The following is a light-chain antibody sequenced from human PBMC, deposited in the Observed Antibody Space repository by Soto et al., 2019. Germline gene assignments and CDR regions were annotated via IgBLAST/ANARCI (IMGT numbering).Light chain of an antibody. CDR2: DVS. J-gene: IGLJ2*01. CDR1: SSDVGGYNY. CDR3: CSYAGSYTDVA. V-gene: IGLV2-11*01. Sequence: QSALTQPRSVSGSPGQSVTISCTGTSSDVGGYNYVSWYQQHPGKAPKLMIYDVSKRPSGVPDRFSGSKSGNTASLTISGLQAEDEADYYCCSYAGSYTDVAFGGGTKLTVL.